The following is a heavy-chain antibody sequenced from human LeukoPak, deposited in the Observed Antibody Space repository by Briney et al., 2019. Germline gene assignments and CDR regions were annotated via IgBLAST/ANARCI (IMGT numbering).Heavy chain of an antibody. CDR1: GGSISSHY. Sequence: SETLSLTCTVSGGSISSHYWSWIRQPPGKGLEWIGYIYYSGSTNYNPSLKSRVTISVDTSKNQFSLKLSSVTAADTAVYYCARATDYYDSSGYYYRTYYYYMDVGGKGTTVTVSS. J-gene: IGHJ6*03. D-gene: IGHD3-22*01. CDR2: IYYSGST. CDR3: ARATDYYDSSGYYYRTYYYYMDV. V-gene: IGHV4-59*11.